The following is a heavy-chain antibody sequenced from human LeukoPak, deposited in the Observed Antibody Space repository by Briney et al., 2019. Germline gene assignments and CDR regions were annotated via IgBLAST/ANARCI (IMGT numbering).Heavy chain of an antibody. D-gene: IGHD3-3*01. CDR2: ISAYNGNT. V-gene: IGHV1-18*01. CDR3: VRESPSGYYGYFDY. CDR1: GYTFTSYG. J-gene: IGHJ4*02. Sequence: ASVKVSCKASGYTFTSYGISWVRQAPGQGLEWMGWISAYNGNTNYAQKLQGRVTMTTDTSTSTAYMELRSLRSDDTAVYYCVRESPSGYYGYFDYWGQGTLVTVSS.